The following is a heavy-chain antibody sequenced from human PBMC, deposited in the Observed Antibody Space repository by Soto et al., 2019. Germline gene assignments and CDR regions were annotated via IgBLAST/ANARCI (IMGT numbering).Heavy chain of an antibody. CDR1: NGSVSSGTYS. V-gene: IGHV4-30-2*01. CDR3: ARGHYYYGMDV. J-gene: IGHJ6*02. CDR2: IYYSGTT. Sequence: SETLSLTCTVSNGSVSSGTYSWSWVRQPPGKGLEWIGYIYYSGTTYYTPSLKSRLTMSMDRANDHFSLNLTSVTAADTAVYFCARGHYYYGMDVWGQGXTVTVSS.